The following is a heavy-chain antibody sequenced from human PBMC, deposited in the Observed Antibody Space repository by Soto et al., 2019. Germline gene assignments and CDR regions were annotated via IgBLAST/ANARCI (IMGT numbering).Heavy chain of an antibody. CDR3: AKDGGRITIFLDAFDI. J-gene: IGHJ3*02. V-gene: IGHV3-30*18. D-gene: IGHD3-3*01. Sequence: GGSLRLSCAASGFTFSSYGMHWVRQAPGKGLEWVAVISYDGSNKYYADSVKGRFTISRGNSKNTLYLQMNSLRAEDTAVYYCAKDGGRITIFLDAFDIWGQGTMVTVSS. CDR2: ISYDGSNK. CDR1: GFTFSSYG.